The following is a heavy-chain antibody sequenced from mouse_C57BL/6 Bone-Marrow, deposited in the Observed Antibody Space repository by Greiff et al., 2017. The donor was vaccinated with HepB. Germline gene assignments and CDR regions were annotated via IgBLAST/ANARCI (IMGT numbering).Heavy chain of an antibody. CDR1: GYTFTSYG. J-gene: IGHJ1*03. Sequence: VQLVESGAELARPGASVKLSCKASGYTFTSYGISWVKQRTGQGLEWIGEIYPRSGNTYYNEKFKGKATLTADKSSSTAYMELRSLTSEDSAVYFCARDPHYYGSSPNVWGTGTTVTVSS. CDR2: IYPRSGNT. CDR3: ARDPHYYGSSPNV. V-gene: IGHV1-81*01. D-gene: IGHD1-1*01.